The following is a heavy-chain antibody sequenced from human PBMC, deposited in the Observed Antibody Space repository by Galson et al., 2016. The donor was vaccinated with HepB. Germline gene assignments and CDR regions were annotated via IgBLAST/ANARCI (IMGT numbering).Heavy chain of an antibody. CDR2: ISGDGAP. J-gene: IGHJ4*02. V-gene: IGHV3-23*01. Sequence: SLRLSCAASGFTFSSYAMSWVRQAPGKGLEWVSSISGDGAPYYVDSMKGRFTRSRDTSKATLFLQMISLRAEDTAVYYCARDRGFYSSTWDWGQGTLVTVSS. CDR3: ARDRGFYSSTWD. D-gene: IGHD2-2*01. CDR1: GFTFSSYA.